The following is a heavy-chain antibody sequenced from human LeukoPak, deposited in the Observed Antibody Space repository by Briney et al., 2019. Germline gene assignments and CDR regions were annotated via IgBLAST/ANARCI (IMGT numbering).Heavy chain of an antibody. CDR2: ISSGSKSI. D-gene: IGHD2-2*01. Sequence: GGSLRLSCGASGFTFSSNNMIWVRQAPGKGLEWVSSISSGSKSIYYADSVKGRFTICRDNAKKSLYLQMNSLIAEDTSVYYCATEGRSTTPGYWGQGTLVTVSS. CDR3: ATEGRSTTPGY. CDR1: GFTFSSNN. J-gene: IGHJ4*02. V-gene: IGHV3-21*01.